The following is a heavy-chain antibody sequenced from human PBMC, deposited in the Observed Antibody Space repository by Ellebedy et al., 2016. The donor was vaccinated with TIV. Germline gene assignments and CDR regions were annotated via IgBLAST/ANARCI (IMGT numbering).Heavy chain of an antibody. CDR3: AKYFVPSCSGGSCYSFDY. Sequence: PGGSLRLSCAASGFTFSTYAMTWVRQAPGKGLEWVSSITATGDTTYFADSVKGRFTISRDNSKNTLYLQMNSLRAEDTALYYCAKYFVPSCSGGSCYSFDYWGQGTVVTVSS. V-gene: IGHV3-23*01. CDR2: ITATGDTT. CDR1: GFTFSTYA. J-gene: IGHJ4*02. D-gene: IGHD2-15*01.